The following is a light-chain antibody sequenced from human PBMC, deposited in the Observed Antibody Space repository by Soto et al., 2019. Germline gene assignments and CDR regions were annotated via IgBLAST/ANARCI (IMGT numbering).Light chain of an antibody. Sequence: EIVRTQSPATLSLSPGGRATLSCRASQTIDNTLAWYQRKPGQAPRLLIYDASTRATGVPARFSGSGSGTDFTLTISSLQSEDFAVYYCKHYNYWPYTFGQGTKVEIK. CDR3: KHYNYWPYT. J-gene: IGKJ2*01. CDR2: DAS. CDR1: QTIDNT. V-gene: IGKV3-15*01.